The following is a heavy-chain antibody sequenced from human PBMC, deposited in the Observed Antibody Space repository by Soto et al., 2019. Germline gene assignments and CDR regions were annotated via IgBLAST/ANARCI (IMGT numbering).Heavy chain of an antibody. Sequence: PGGSLRLSCTTSGFNFGGYAMTWFRHAPGKGLEWLGFIRGKAYGGTTEYAASVRGRFTISRDDSKSIAYLQMASLKTEDTAIYYCCRGMYTPYETSPLYFDYWGQGTQVTV. CDR3: CRGMYTPYETSPLYFDY. CDR1: GFNFGGYA. CDR2: IRGKAYGGTT. D-gene: IGHD3-22*01. V-gene: IGHV3-49*03. J-gene: IGHJ4*02.